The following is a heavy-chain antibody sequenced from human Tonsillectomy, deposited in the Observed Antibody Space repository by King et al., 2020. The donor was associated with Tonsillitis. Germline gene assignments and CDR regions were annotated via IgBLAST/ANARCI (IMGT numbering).Heavy chain of an antibody. Sequence: VQLVESGGGLIQPGGSLRLSCAASGFTVSIKYLSWVRQAPGKGLEWVSVIYNGGSTSYADSVKGRFTISRDNSKNTLYLQMNSLRAEYTAVYYCARVEDYGDYGYAFDIWGQGTMVTVSS. CDR2: IYNGGST. CDR3: ARVEDYGDYGYAFDI. D-gene: IGHD4-17*01. V-gene: IGHV3-53*01. CDR1: GFTVSIKY. J-gene: IGHJ3*02.